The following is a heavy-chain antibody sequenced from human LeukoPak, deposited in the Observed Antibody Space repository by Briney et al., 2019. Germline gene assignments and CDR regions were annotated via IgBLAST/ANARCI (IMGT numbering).Heavy chain of an antibody. CDR1: GGTFSSHA. V-gene: IGHV1-69*04. J-gene: IGHJ4*02. CDR2: IIPIPGIA. Sequence: GSTVKVSCKASGGTFSSHAISRVRQAPGQGLEWMGRIIPIPGIANYAQKFQGRVTTTADKTTSTTYIEPSSLRPKDTAVYYCAGDSSFIVGAISFVYWGQGTLVTVSS. CDR3: AGDSSFIVGAISFVY. D-gene: IGHD1-26*01.